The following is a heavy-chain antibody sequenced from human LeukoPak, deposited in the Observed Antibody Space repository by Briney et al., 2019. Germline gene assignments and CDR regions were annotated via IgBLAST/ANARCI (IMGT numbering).Heavy chain of an antibody. CDR2: ISVSGGGT. Sequence: PGGSLRLSCAASGFSFSSYAMSWVRQSPGKGLEWVSAISVSGGGTYYADSVKGRFTISRDNSKNTLYLQMNSLRAEDTAVYYCASSKMDTIFGVVKGQQKLDYWGQGTLVTVSS. D-gene: IGHD3-3*01. CDR3: ASSKMDTIFGVVKGQQKLDY. CDR1: GFSFSSYA. J-gene: IGHJ4*02. V-gene: IGHV3-23*01.